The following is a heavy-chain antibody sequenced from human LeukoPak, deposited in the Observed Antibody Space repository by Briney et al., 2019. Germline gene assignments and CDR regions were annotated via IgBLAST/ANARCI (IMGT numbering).Heavy chain of an antibody. CDR1: GFTFSSYS. Sequence: GGSLRLSCAASGFTFSSYSMNWVRQAPGKGLEWVSSISSSSSYIYYADSVKGRFTISRDNAKNSLYLQMNSLRAEDTAVYYCASSPDSSRSLEPADAFDIWGQGTMVTVSS. D-gene: IGHD6-13*01. V-gene: IGHV3-21*01. CDR2: ISSSSSYI. J-gene: IGHJ3*02. CDR3: ASSPDSSRSLEPADAFDI.